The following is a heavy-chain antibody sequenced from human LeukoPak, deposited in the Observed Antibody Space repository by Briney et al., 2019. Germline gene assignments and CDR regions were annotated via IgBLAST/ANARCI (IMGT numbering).Heavy chain of an antibody. CDR1: GGSFSGYY. Sequence: SETLSLTCAVYGGSFSGYYWSWIRQPPGKGLEWIGEINHSGSTNYNPSLKSRVAISVDTSKNQFSLKLSSVTAADKAVYYCARLGGYCSSTSCARLRNWFDPWGQGTLVTVSS. D-gene: IGHD2-2*03. CDR2: INHSGST. J-gene: IGHJ5*02. CDR3: ARLGGYCSSTSCARLRNWFDP. V-gene: IGHV4-34*01.